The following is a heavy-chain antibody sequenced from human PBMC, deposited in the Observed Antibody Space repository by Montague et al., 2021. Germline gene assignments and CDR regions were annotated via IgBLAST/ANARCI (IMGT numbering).Heavy chain of an antibody. CDR1: GFSFSSLL. V-gene: IGHV3-74*01. D-gene: IGHD5-18*01. CDR3: VRDRPTAWFDS. Sequence: SLRLSCAASGFSFSSLLMHWVRQAPGKGLVWVSQITSDGSDTNYADSVKGRFTISRDNAKSTLYLQMNSLRDEDTAVYYCVRDRPTAWFDSWGQGTLVTVSS. J-gene: IGHJ5*01. CDR2: ITSDGSDT.